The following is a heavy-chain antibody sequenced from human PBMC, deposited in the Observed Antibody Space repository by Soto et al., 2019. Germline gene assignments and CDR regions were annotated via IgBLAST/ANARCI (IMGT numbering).Heavy chain of an antibody. CDR2: FDPEDGET. Sequence: ASVKVSCKVSGYTLTELSIHWVRQAPGKGLEWMGGFDPEDGETIYAQNFQGRVTMTEDTSTDTAYMELSSLRSEDTAVYYCATRATVGIYYYYGLDVWGQGTTVTVSS. D-gene: IGHD4-17*01. CDR3: ATRATVGIYYYYGLDV. V-gene: IGHV1-24*01. CDR1: GYTLTELS. J-gene: IGHJ6*02.